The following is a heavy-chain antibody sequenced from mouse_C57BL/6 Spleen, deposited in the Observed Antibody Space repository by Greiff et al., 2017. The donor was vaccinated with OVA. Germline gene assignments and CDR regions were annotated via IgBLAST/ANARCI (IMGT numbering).Heavy chain of an antibody. CDR2: IYPGDGDT. CDR3: ARSKLTGTGAMDY. D-gene: IGHD4-1*01. Sequence: QVQLQQSGPELVKPGASVKISCKASGYAFSSSWMKWVKQRPGKGLEWIGRIYPGDGDTNYNGKFKGKATLTADKSSSTAYMQLSSLTSEDSAVYFCARSKLTGTGAMDYWGQGTSVTVSS. J-gene: IGHJ4*01. V-gene: IGHV1-82*01. CDR1: GYAFSSSW.